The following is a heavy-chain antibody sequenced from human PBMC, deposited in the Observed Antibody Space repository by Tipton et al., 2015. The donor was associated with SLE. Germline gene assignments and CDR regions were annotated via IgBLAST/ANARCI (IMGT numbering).Heavy chain of an antibody. CDR3: AKDQVAGSY. V-gene: IGHV3-30*02. CDR1: GFTFSTYG. Sequence: SLRLSCAASGFTFSTYGMHWVRQAPGKGLEWVAFIRFDGTKEFYADSVKGRFTISRDNSKNTLYLQMNSLRAEDTAVYYCAKDQVAGSYWGQGTLVTVSS. CDR2: IRFDGTKE. D-gene: IGHD6-19*01. J-gene: IGHJ4*02.